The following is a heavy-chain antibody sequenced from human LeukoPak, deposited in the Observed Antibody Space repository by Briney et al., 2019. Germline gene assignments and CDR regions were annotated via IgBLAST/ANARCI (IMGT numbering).Heavy chain of an antibody. CDR2: ISAYNGNT. D-gene: IGHD2-2*01. J-gene: IGHJ5*02. V-gene: IGHV1-18*01. Sequence: GASVKVSCKASGGTFSSYAISWVRQAPGQGLEWMGWISAYNGNTNYAQKLLGRVTMTTDTSTSTAYMELRSLRSDDTAAYYCARDHCSSTSCYGWFDPWGQGTLVTVSS. CDR3: ARDHCSSTSCYGWFDP. CDR1: GGTFSSYA.